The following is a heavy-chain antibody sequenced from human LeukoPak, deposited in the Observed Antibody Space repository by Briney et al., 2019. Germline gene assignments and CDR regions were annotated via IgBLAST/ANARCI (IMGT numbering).Heavy chain of an antibody. V-gene: IGHV3-48*04. D-gene: IGHD3-3*01. Sequence: GGSLRLSCAASGFTFSSYWMSWVRQAPGKGLEWVSYISSSGSTIYYADSVKGRFTISRDNAKNSLYLQMNSLRAEDTAVYYCATHYDFWSGYPDAFDIWGQGTMVTVSS. J-gene: IGHJ3*02. CDR3: ATHYDFWSGYPDAFDI. CDR1: GFTFSSYW. CDR2: ISSSGSTI.